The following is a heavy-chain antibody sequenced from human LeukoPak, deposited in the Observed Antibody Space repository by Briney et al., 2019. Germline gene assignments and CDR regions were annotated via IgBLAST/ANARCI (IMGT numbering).Heavy chain of an antibody. CDR3: AKTGQSLWFGELLSSLDY. V-gene: IGHV3-30*18. J-gene: IGHJ4*02. CDR2: ISYDGSNK. Sequence: GGSLRLSCAASGFTFSSYGMHWVRQAPGKGLEWVAVISYDGSNKYYADSVKGRFTISRDNSKNTLYLQMNSLRAEDTAVYYCAKTGQSLWFGELLSSLDYWGQGTLVTVSS. D-gene: IGHD3-10*01. CDR1: GFTFSSYG.